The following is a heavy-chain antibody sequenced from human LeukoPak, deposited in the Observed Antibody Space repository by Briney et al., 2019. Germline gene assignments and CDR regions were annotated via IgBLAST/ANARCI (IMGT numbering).Heavy chain of an antibody. J-gene: IGHJ4*02. D-gene: IGHD6-6*01. V-gene: IGHV3-21*04. Sequence: SGGSLRLSCAASGFTFSSYNMNWVRQAPGKGLEWVSSITSSSSHIYYADSVKGRFTISRDNAKNSLYLQMNSLRAEDTALYYCARDKASKVSPHDYWGQGTLVTVSS. CDR1: GFTFSSYN. CDR3: ARDKASKVSPHDY. CDR2: ITSSSSHI.